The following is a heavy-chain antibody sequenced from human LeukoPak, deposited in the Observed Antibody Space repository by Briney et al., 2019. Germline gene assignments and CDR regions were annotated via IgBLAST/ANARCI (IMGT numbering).Heavy chain of an antibody. V-gene: IGHV3-53*01. D-gene: IGHD3-22*01. J-gene: IGHJ4*02. CDR1: GFSVSSNY. Sequence: GRSLRLSCAASGFSVSSNYVSWVRQAPGKGLEWVSVIYSGGTTYYADSIKGRFTISRDNSKNTLYLQMNSLRAEDTAVYYCAGRYDSSGYPLHWGQGTLVTVSS. CDR2: IYSGGTT. CDR3: AGRYDSSGYPLH.